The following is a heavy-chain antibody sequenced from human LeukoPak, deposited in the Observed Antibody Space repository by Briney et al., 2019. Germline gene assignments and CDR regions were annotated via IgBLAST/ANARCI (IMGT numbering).Heavy chain of an antibody. CDR3: AKGRVAAALTPFDY. CDR1: GFTFSSYW. Sequence: GGSLRLSCAASGFTFSSYWMSWVRQAPGKGLEWISAISGSGGSTYCADSVKGRFTISRDNSKNTLYLQMNSLRAEDTAVYYCAKGRVAAALTPFDYWGQGTLVTVSS. CDR2: ISGSGGST. D-gene: IGHD6-13*01. V-gene: IGHV3-23*01. J-gene: IGHJ4*02.